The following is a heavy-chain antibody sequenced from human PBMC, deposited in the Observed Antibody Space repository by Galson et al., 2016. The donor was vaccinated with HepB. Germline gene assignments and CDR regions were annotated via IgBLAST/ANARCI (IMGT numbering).Heavy chain of an antibody. D-gene: IGHD6-13*01. J-gene: IGHJ2*01. CDR1: GYTFSTYG. V-gene: IGHV1-18*01. CDR3: ARGVATALWSFDL. Sequence: SVKVSCKASGYTFSTYGISWVRQAPGQGLEWIGWISTFTDDTKFAQKFQGRVTMTTDTSTSTVYMGLRSLRSDDTAMYYCARGVATALWSFDLWGRGTPVTVSS. CDR2: ISTFTDDT.